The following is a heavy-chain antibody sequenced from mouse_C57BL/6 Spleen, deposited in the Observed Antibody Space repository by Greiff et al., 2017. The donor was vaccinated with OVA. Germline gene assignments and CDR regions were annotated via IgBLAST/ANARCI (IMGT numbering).Heavy chain of an antibody. V-gene: IGHV1-64*01. CDR2: IHPNSGST. CDR1: GYTFTSYW. CDR3: ARSGSSYGYFDV. Sequence: VQLQQSGAELVKPGASVKLSCKASGYTFTSYWMHWVKQRPGQGLEWIGMIHPNSGSTNYNEKFKSKATLTVDKSSSTAYMQLSSLTSEDSAVYYCARSGSSYGYFDVWGTGTTVTVSS. D-gene: IGHD1-1*01. J-gene: IGHJ1*03.